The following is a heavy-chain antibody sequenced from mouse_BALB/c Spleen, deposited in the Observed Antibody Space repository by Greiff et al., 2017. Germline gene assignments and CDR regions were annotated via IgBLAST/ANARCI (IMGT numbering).Heavy chain of an antibody. CDR3: AKRGYGNSWFAY. Sequence: QVQLQQSGPGLVTPSQSLSITCTVSGFSLTDYGVSWIRQPPGKGLEWLGVIWGGGSTYYNSALKSRLSISKDNSKSQVFLKMNSLQTDDTAMYYCAKRGYGNSWFAYWGQGTLVTVSA. CDR2: IWGGGST. CDR1: GFSLTDYG. J-gene: IGHJ3*01. V-gene: IGHV2-6-5*01. D-gene: IGHD2-10*02.